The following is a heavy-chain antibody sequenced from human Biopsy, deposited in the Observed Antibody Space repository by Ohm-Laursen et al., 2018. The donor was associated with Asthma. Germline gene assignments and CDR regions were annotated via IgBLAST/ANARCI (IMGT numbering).Heavy chain of an antibody. V-gene: IGHV3-30*03. J-gene: IGHJ6*02. CDR2: ISFDGTNK. Sequence: SLRLSCAASGFSFSSYGMHWVRQTPGKGLERVAVISFDGTNKYYADSVKGRFTISRDNSKNTLDLQMNSLSAEDSAVYYCARVDGVVEPATRMGGMDVWGQGTTVTVSS. D-gene: IGHD2-15*01. CDR3: ARVDGVVEPATRMGGMDV. CDR1: GFSFSSYG.